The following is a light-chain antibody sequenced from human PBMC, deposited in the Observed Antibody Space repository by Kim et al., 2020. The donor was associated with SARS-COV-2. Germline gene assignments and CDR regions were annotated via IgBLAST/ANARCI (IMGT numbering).Light chain of an antibody. CDR2: DVG. J-gene: IGLJ3*02. CDR3: CSYVGSYTWV. V-gene: IGLV2-11*01. Sequence: GHSITIASTGISSDVGGFNYVAWYQQNQGKAPKLMIYDVGRRPSGVPDRFSDSKSGNTASLTISGLQAEDEADYYCCSYVGSYTWVFGGGTKVTVL. CDR1: SSDVGGFNY.